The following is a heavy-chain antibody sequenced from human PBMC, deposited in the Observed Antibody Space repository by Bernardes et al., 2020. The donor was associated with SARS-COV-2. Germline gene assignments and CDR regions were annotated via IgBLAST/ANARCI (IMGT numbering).Heavy chain of an antibody. V-gene: IGHV3-23*01. CDR3: AKGRSTGWFGELSMDV. D-gene: IGHD3-10*01. CDR1: GFTFSSYA. Sequence: GGSLRLSCAASGFTFSSYAMSWVRQAPGKGLEWVSAISSSGGNTYYADSVKGRFTISRDNSKNTLYLQMNSLRADDTAVYYCAKGRSTGWFGELSMDVWGQGTTVTVSS. J-gene: IGHJ6*02. CDR2: ISSSGGNT.